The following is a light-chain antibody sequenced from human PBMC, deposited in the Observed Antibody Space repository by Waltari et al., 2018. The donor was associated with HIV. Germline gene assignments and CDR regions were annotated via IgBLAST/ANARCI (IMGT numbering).Light chain of an antibody. V-gene: IGLV2-23*02. CDR3: CSYAGSRIYV. J-gene: IGLJ1*01. Sequence: QSALTQPASVSGSPGQSITISCTGSSRDVGGYNSVPWYQQYPGKTPEVIIYDVTKRPSGISDRFSGSKSGNTASLTISGLHPEDEADYYCCSYAGSRIYVFGTGTKVTVL. CDR1: SRDVGGYNS. CDR2: DVT.